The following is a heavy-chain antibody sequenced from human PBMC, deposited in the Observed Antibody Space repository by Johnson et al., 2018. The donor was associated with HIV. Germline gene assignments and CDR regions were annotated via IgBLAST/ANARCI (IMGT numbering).Heavy chain of an antibody. CDR2: ISYDGSNK. V-gene: IGHV3-30*19. D-gene: IGHD1-14*01. CDR3: AIMSAPEDADAFDF. J-gene: IGHJ3*01. Sequence: VQLVESGGGLIQPGRSLRLSCAASGFTFSSYGMHWVRQAPGKGLEWVAFISYDGSNKYYADSVKGRFTISRDNSRNTLYLQMNSLRAEDTTVYFCAIMSAPEDADAFDFGGQGTMVTVSS. CDR1: GFTFSSYG.